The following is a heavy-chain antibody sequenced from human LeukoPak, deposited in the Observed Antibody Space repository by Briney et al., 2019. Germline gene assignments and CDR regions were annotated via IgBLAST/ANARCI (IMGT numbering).Heavy chain of an antibody. CDR2: IYYSGST. J-gene: IGHJ4*02. CDR3: ALLAPSSSGY. Sequence: PSETLSLTCTVSGGSISSYYWSWIRQPPGKGLEWIGYIYYSGSTNYNPSLKSRVTISVDTSKNQFSLKLSSVTAADTAVYYCALLAPSSSGYWGQGTLVTVSS. D-gene: IGHD3-10*01. CDR1: GGSISSYY. V-gene: IGHV4-59*01.